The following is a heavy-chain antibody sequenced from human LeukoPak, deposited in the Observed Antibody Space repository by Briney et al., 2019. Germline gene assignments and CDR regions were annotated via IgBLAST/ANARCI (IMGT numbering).Heavy chain of an antibody. Sequence: PSAKVSCKPSGYTFTSYGISRVPQAPGPRPEWMGWFRAYNGNTNYAQKLQGRVTMTTDTSTSTAYMELRSLRSDDTAVYYCARYLDIGGFYYYYMDVWGKGTTVTVSS. CDR1: GYTFTSYG. V-gene: IGHV1-18*01. D-gene: IGHD5-12*01. CDR3: ARYLDIGGFYYYYMDV. J-gene: IGHJ6*03. CDR2: FRAYNGNT.